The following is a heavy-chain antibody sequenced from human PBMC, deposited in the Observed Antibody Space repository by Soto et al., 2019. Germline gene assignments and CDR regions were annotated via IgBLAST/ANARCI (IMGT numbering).Heavy chain of an antibody. V-gene: IGHV3-53*02. CDR2: MYSGGSK. Sequence: ELQLVETGGGLIQPGGTLRLSCAASGFNVSNNYMTWVRQPPGKGLEWVSVMYSGGSKYYADSVKGRFTISRDNSKNTLYLEMSSLRAEDTAVYYCARDQGCSGGNCYNWFDPWGQGPLVTVSS. J-gene: IGHJ5*02. D-gene: IGHD2-15*01. CDR3: ARDQGCSGGNCYNWFDP. CDR1: GFNVSNNY.